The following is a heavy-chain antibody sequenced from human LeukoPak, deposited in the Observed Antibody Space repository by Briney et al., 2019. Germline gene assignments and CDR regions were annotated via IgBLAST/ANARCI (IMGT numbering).Heavy chain of an antibody. CDR2: INPNSGGT. CDR1: GHTFTGYY. CDR3: ARESYSSSWPMYYYYMDV. J-gene: IGHJ6*03. V-gene: IGHV1-2*02. Sequence: ASVKVSCKASGHTFTGYYMHWVRQAPGQGLEWMGWINPNSGGTNYAQKFQGRVTMTRDTSISTAYMELSRLRSDDTAVYYCARESYSSSWPMYYYYMDVWGKGTTVTVSS. D-gene: IGHD6-13*01.